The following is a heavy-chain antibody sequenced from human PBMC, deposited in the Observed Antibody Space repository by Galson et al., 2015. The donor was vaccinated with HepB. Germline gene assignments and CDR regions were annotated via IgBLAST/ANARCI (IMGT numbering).Heavy chain of an antibody. CDR3: AREYVGIVATVFDY. V-gene: IGHV3-48*02. Sequence: SLRLSCAASGFTFRSYSMHWVRQAPGKGLEWISYISRSSSTIYYADSVKGRFTISRDNAKDSLYLQMNSLRDEDTAVYSCAREYVGIVATVFDYWGQGTLVTVSS. CDR1: GFTFRSYS. J-gene: IGHJ4*02. D-gene: IGHD5-12*01. CDR2: ISRSSSTI.